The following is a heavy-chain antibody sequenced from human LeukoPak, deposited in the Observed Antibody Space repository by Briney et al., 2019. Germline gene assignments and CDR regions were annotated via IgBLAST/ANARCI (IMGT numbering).Heavy chain of an antibody. CDR2: IYYSGST. CDR1: GGSISSGGYY. CDR3: ARAGGFFSPFGY. J-gene: IGHJ4*02. V-gene: IGHV4-31*03. D-gene: IGHD3-3*01. Sequence: SETLSLTCTVSGGSISSGGYYWSWIRQHPGKGLEWIGYIYYSGSTYYNPSLKSRVTISVDTSKNQFSLKLSSVTAADTAVYYCARAGGFFSPFGYWGQGTLVTVSS.